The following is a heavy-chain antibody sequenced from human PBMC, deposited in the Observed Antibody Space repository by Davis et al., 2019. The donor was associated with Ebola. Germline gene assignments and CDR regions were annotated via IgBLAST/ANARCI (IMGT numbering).Heavy chain of an antibody. CDR1: GFTFSSYW. Sequence: PGGSLRLSCAASGFTFSSYWMSWVRQAPGKGLEWVANIKQDGSEKYYVDSVKGRFTISRDNAKNSLYLQMNSLRAEDTAVYYCARARRFLEWLLYRWDGMDVWGQGTTVTVSS. CDR2: IKQDGSEK. J-gene: IGHJ6*02. V-gene: IGHV3-7*03. D-gene: IGHD3-3*01. CDR3: ARARRFLEWLLYRWDGMDV.